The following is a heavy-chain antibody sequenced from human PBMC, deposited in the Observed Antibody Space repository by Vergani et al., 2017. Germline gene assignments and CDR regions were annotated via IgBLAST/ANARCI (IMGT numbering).Heavy chain of an antibody. D-gene: IGHD4-17*01. CDR2: INHSGST. Sequence: QVQLQQWGAGLLKPSETLSLTCAVYGGSFSGYYWSWIRQPPGKGLEWIGEINHSGSTNYNPSLKSRVTISVYTSKNQFALKLSSGTAADTAVYYCARGPRAVTTGSRFDPWGQGTLVTVSS. V-gene: IGHV4-34*01. CDR1: GGSFSGYY. CDR3: ARGPRAVTTGSRFDP. J-gene: IGHJ5*02.